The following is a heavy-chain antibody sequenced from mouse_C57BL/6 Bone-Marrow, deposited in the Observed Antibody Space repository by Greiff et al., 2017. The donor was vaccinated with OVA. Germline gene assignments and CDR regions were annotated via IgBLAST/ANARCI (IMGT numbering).Heavy chain of an antibody. CDR1: GYTFTSYW. V-gene: IGHV1-69*01. CDR2: IDPSDSNT. D-gene: IGHD2-4*01. J-gene: IGHJ1*03. CDR3: ATYEYFYWYFDV. Sequence: QVQLQQPGAELVMPGASVKLSCKASGYTFTSYWMHWVKQRPGQGLEWIGEIDPSDSNTNYNQKFKGKSTLTVDTSSSTANVKLSSLTSEESAVYYCATYEYFYWYFDVWGTGTTVTVSS.